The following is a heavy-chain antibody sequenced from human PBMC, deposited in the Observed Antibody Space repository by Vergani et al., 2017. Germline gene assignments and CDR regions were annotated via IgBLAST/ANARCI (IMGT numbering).Heavy chain of an antibody. CDR2: ISAFNGNT. Sequence: QVQLVQSGAEVKKPGASVKVSCKASGYTFSSYGISWVRQAPGQGLEWMGWISAFNGNTNYAQKVQGRVTMTTDTSTSTAYMELRSLRSDDTAVYYCARDTGIAVAGELGYWGQGTLVTVSS. D-gene: IGHD6-19*01. CDR3: ARDTGIAVAGELGY. J-gene: IGHJ4*02. V-gene: IGHV1-18*04. CDR1: GYTFSSYG.